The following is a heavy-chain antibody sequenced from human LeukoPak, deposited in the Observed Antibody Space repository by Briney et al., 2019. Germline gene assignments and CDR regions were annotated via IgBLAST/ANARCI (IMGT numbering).Heavy chain of an antibody. D-gene: IGHD4-17*01. CDR3: AKDSRYGDYGGDYYYYMDV. Sequence: GGSLRLSCAASGFTFSSYGMSWVRQAPGKGLEWVSAISGSGGSTYYADSVKGRFTISRDNSKNTLYLQMNSLRAEDTAVYYCAKDSRYGDYGGDYYYYMDVWGKGTTVTVSS. CDR2: ISGSGGST. CDR1: GFTFSSYG. V-gene: IGHV3-23*01. J-gene: IGHJ6*03.